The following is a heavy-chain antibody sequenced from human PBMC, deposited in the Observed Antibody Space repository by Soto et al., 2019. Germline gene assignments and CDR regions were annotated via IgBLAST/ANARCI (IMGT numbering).Heavy chain of an antibody. CDR1: GDSVTSHY. CDR2: MHYTGFS. D-gene: IGHD3-22*01. V-gene: IGHV4-59*02. J-gene: IGHJ6*02. Sequence: PSETLSLTCSFSGDSVTSHYLTWIRQSPEKGLEWIGYMHYTGFSHYNPSLKSRVTISVDRSKSQFSLQLTSVTVEDTAVYYCAGGDYYHSSGYYFYYYTMDVWGQGTTVTVSS. CDR3: AGGDYYHSSGYYFYYYTMDV.